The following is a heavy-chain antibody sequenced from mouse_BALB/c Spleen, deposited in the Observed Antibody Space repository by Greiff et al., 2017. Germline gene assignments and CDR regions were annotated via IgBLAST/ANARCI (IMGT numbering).Heavy chain of an antibody. CDR2: ISYDGSN. D-gene: IGHD1-1*01. CDR3: ARVGYGSSYWYFDV. V-gene: IGHV3-6*02. Sequence: EVQLVESGPGLVKPSQSLSLTCSVTGYSITSGYYWNWIRQFPGNKLEWMGYISYDGSNNYNPSLKNRISITRDTSKNQFFLKLNSVTTEDTATYYCARVGYGSSYWYFDVWGAGTTVTVSS. CDR1: GYSITSGYY. J-gene: IGHJ1*01.